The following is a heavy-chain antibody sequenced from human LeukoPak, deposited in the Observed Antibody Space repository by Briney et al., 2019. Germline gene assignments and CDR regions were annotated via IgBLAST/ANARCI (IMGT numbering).Heavy chain of an antibody. V-gene: IGHV4-34*01. Sequence: PSETLSLTCAVYGGSFSGYYWSWIRQPPGKGLEWIGEINHSGSTNYNPSLKSRVTISVDTSKNQFSLKLSSVTAADTAVYYCARVGVPLDVWGQGTTVTVSS. CDR1: GGSFSGYY. CDR3: ARVGVPLDV. D-gene: IGHD4/OR15-4a*01. CDR2: INHSGST. J-gene: IGHJ6*02.